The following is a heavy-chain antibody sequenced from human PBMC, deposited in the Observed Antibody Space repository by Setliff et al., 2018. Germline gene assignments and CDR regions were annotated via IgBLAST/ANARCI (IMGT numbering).Heavy chain of an antibody. CDR1: GGSFSGYY. CDR3: ARDLVYCSGGSCYGLPDY. D-gene: IGHD2-15*01. V-gene: IGHV4-34*01. Sequence: SETLSLTCAVYGGSFSGYYWSWIRQPPGKGLEWIGEINHSGSTNYNPSLKSRVTISVDTYKNQFSLKLRSVTAADTAVYYCARDLVYCSGGSCYGLPDYWGQGTTVTVSS. J-gene: IGHJ4*03. CDR2: INHSGST.